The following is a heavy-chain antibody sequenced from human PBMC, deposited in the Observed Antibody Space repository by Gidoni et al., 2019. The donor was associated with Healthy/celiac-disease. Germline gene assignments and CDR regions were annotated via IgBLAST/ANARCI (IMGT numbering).Heavy chain of an antibody. J-gene: IGHJ3*02. D-gene: IGHD3-10*01. Sequence: EVQLLESGGGLVKPGGSLRRSCAASGFTFISYAMSWVRQAPGKGLEWVAASSGSGGSTYYADSVKGRFTISRDNSKNTLYLQMNSLRAEDTAVYYCAKDPRDIWFGELFHDAFDIWGQGTMVTSLQ. CDR2: SSGSGGST. CDR3: AKDPRDIWFGELFHDAFDI. V-gene: IGHV3-23*01. CDR1: GFTFISYA.